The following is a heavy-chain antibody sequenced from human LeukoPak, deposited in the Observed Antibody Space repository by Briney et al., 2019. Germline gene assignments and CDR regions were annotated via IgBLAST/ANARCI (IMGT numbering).Heavy chain of an antibody. V-gene: IGHV3-66*01. CDR2: IYSGGST. CDR1: GFTVSSNY. D-gene: IGHD5-24*01. J-gene: IGHJ2*01. CDR3: ARGSRDGYNMWYFDL. Sequence: GGSLRLSCAASGFTVSSNYMSWVRQAPGKGLEWVSVIYSGGSTYYADSVKGRFTTSRDNSKNTLYLQMNSLRAEDTAVYYCARGSRDGYNMWYFDLWGRGTLVTVSS.